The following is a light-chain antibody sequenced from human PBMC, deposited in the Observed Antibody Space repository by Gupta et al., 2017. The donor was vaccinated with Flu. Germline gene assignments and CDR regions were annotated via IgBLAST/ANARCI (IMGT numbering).Light chain of an antibody. V-gene: IGKV1-5*03. J-gene: IGKJ1*01. CDR3: QHYYNFPRT. CDR2: KAS. CDR1: QSIGSW. Sequence: DIQMTQSPSTLSASVGDRVTITCRASQSIGSWLAWYQQAPGKAPNLLIYKASRLESGVPSRFSGSGSGTEFTLTISSLQPDDFAVYYCQHYYNFPRTFGQGTKVEIK.